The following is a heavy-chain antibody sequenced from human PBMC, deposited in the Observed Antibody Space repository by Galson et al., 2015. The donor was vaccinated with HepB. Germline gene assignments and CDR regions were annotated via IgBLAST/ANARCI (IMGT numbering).Heavy chain of an antibody. V-gene: IGHV1-18*04. CDR2: ISPYIGDT. J-gene: IGHJ2*01. CDR3: ARDRSGYSYGRFDL. D-gene: IGHD5-18*01. CDR1: GYRFANYG. Sequence: SVKVSCKASGYRFANYGITWVRQAPGQGLDWMGWISPYIGDTHYAQKFQGRVTMTTDTSTSTAYMELRSLRSDDTAVYYCARDRSGYSYGRFDLWGRGTLVTVSS.